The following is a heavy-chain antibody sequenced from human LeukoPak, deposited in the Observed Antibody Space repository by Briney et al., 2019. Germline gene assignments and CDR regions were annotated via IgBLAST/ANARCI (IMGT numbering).Heavy chain of an antibody. J-gene: IGHJ4*02. V-gene: IGHV1-46*01. D-gene: IGHD6-19*01. CDR1: GYTFTSYY. CDR2: INPSGGST. Sequence: ASVKVSCKASGYTFTSYYMHWVRQAPGQGLEWMGIINPSGGSTHYEQQSQGRVTMTRDTSPSTVYMEVSSLRSEGTAVYYCATSTGYSSCWYYWGQGTPVTVSS. CDR3: ATSTGYSSCWYY.